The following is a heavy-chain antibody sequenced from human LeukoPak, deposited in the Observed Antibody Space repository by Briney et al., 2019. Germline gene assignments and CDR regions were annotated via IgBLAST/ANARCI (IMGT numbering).Heavy chain of an antibody. Sequence: GGSLRLSCAASGFTFSSYAMHWVRQAPGKGLEWVAVISYDGSNKYYADSVKGRFTISRDNSKSTLYLQMNSLRAEDTAVYYCARGRGGDSSSDYFDYWGQGTLVTVSS. CDR2: ISYDGSNK. J-gene: IGHJ4*02. CDR3: ARGRGGDSSSDYFDY. D-gene: IGHD6-6*01. V-gene: IGHV3-30*04. CDR1: GFTFSSYA.